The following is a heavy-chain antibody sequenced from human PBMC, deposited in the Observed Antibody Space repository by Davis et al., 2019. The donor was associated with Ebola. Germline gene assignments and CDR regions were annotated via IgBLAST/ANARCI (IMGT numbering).Heavy chain of an antibody. V-gene: IGHV1-46*03. Sequence: AASVKVSCKASGDTLSSYTIAWVRQAPGQGLEWMGRIVPVVGVTNYAQKFQGRVTMTRDTSTSTVYMELSSLRSEDTAVYYCARDGIGGSYPDYYYYYGMDVWGQGTTVTVSS. CDR1: GDTLSSYT. CDR3: ARDGIGGSYPDYYYYYGMDV. D-gene: IGHD1-26*01. CDR2: IVPVVGVT. J-gene: IGHJ6*02.